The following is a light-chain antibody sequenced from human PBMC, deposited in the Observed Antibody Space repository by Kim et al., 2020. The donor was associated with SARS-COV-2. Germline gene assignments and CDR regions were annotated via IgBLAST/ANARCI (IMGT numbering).Light chain of an antibody. CDR1: SSDVGGYNY. J-gene: IGLJ3*02. CDR2: DVS. V-gene: IGLV2-11*01. Sequence: QSALTQPRSVSGSPGQSVTISCTGTSSDVGGYNYVSWYQQHPGKAPKLMIYDVSKRPSGVPDRFSGSKSGNTASLTISGLQAENEADYYCCSYAGSYTLVFVRGTQLTVL. CDR3: CSYAGSYTLV.